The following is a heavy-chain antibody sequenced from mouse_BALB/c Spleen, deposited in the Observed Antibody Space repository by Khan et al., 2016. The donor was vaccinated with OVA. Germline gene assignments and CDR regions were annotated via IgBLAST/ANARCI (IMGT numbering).Heavy chain of an antibody. D-gene: IGHD2-10*02. CDR1: GYTFTDYI. CDR3: ARSGYGTFAY. CDR2: IYPGSDIT. V-gene: IGHV1-77*01. J-gene: IGHJ3*01. Sequence: QVQLQQSGPELVKPGASVKMSCKASGYTFTDYIINWVKQRTGQGLEWIGDIYPGSDITYYNEKFKAKATLTADKSSTTVYMQLSSLTSEDSAVYFCARSGYGTFAYWGQGTLVTGSA.